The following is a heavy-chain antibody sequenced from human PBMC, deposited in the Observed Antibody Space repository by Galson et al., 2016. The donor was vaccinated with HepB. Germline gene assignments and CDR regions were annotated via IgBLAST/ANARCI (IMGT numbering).Heavy chain of an antibody. J-gene: IGHJ3*02. D-gene: IGHD6-19*01. CDR3: ARSEAGPFDNGFNI. V-gene: IGHV1-69*06. CDR1: GGTFSRDA. CDR2: IIPVLGRV. Sequence: SVKVSCKASGGTFSRDAINWVRQAPGQGLEWMGAIIPVLGRVTPAQNFQGRVTITADKSTSTAYMELRSLRYEDTAVYYCARSEAGPFDNGFNIWGQGTMVTVSS.